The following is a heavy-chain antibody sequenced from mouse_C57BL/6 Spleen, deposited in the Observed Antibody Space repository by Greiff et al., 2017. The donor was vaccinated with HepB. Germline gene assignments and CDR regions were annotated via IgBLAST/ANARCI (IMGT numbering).Heavy chain of an antibody. D-gene: IGHD2-4*01. CDR2: ISSGSSTI. CDR3: ARSYYDYGGSYLDY. J-gene: IGHJ2*01. V-gene: IGHV5-17*01. Sequence: DVKLVESGGGLVKPGGSLKLSCAASGFTFSDYGMHWVRQAPEKGLEWVAYISSGSSTIYYADTVKGRFTISRDNAKNTLFLQMTSLRSEDTAMYYCARSYYDYGGSYLDYWGQGTTLTVSS. CDR1: GFTFSDYG.